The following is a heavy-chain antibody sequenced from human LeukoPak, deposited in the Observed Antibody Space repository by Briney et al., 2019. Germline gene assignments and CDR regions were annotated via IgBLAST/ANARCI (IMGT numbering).Heavy chain of an antibody. CDR1: GFTFSSYS. CDR2: ISSSSSYI. Sequence: PGRSLRLSCAASGFTFSSYSMNWVRQAPGKGLEWVSSISSSSSYIYYADSVKGRFTISRDNAKNSLYLQMNSLRAEDTAVYYCARELVLPPAFDYWGQGTLVTVSS. J-gene: IGHJ4*02. CDR3: ARELVLPPAFDY. D-gene: IGHD2-15*01. V-gene: IGHV3-21*06.